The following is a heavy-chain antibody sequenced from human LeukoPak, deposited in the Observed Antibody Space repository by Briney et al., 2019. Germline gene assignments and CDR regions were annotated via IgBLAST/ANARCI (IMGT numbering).Heavy chain of an antibody. CDR1: GFTFSSYA. V-gene: IGHV3-30*04. Sequence: GGSLRLSCAASGFTFSSYAMHWVRQAPGKGLEWVAVISYDGSNKYYADSVKGRFTISRDNSKNTLYLQMNSLRAEDTAVYYCARPVLSYYYGSRSYGSRFGMDVWGKGTTVTVSS. CDR3: ARPVLSYYYGSRSYGSRFGMDV. J-gene: IGHJ6*04. D-gene: IGHD3-10*01. CDR2: ISYDGSNK.